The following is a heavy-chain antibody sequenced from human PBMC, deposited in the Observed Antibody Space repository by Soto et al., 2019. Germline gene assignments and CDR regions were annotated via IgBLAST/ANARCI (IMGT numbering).Heavy chain of an antibody. CDR2: IIPIFGTA. D-gene: IGHD2-2*03. Sequence: QVQLVQSGAEVKKPGSSVKVSCKASGGTFSSYAISWVRQAPGQGLEWMGGIIPIFGTANYAQKFQGGVTITADESTSTAYMELSSLRSEDTAVYYCARVGYCSSTSCFNWFDPWGQGTLVTVSS. CDR3: ARVGYCSSTSCFNWFDP. CDR1: GGTFSSYA. V-gene: IGHV1-69*01. J-gene: IGHJ5*02.